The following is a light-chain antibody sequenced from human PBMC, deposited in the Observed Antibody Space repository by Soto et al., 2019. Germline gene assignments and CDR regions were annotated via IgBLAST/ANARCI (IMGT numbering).Light chain of an antibody. CDR2: GAS. CDR1: QSVSSN. CDR3: QQYYNWWT. J-gene: IGKJ1*01. V-gene: IGKV3-15*01. Sequence: ESVLTQSPGTLSLSPGERATLSCRASQSVSSNLAWYQQKPGQAPRLLIYGASTRVTGIPARFSGSGSGTEFTLTISSLQSEDFAVYHCQQYYNWWTFGQGTKVDIK.